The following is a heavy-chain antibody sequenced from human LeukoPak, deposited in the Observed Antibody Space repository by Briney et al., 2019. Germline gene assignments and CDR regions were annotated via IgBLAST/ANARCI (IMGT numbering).Heavy chain of an antibody. CDR2: IYYGESL. J-gene: IGHJ4*02. CDR1: GGSLNSDSFY. Sequence: SETLSLTRTVSGGSLNSDSFYRGWIRQTPGKGLEWIGTIYYGESLYYNPSLKSRVSISSGTSKNQFSLKLSSVTAADTAVYYCARRKDYVWGSYTNPLDYWGQGTLVTVSS. V-gene: IGHV4-39*07. CDR3: ARRKDYVWGSYTNPLDY. D-gene: IGHD3-16*01.